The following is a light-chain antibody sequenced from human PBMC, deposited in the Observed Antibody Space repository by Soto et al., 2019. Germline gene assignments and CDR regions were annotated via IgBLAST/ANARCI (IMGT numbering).Light chain of an antibody. CDR1: QSVSSY. J-gene: IGKJ3*01. V-gene: IGKV3-11*01. CDR2: DAS. Sequence: EIVMTQSPATLSLSPGERATLSCRASQSVSSYLAWYQQKPGQAHRLLIYDASNRATGIPARFSGSGSGTDFTLTISSLEPEDFAVYYCQQRSNWPITFGPRTKVDIK. CDR3: QQRSNWPIT.